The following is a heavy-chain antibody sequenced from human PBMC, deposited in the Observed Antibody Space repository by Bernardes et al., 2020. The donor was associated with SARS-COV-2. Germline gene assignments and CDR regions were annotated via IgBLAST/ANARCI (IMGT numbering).Heavy chain of an antibody. J-gene: IGHJ4*02. Sequence: SETLSLTCTVSGGSISSYYWSWIRQPPGKGLEWIGYIYYSGSTNYNPSLKSRVTISVDTSKNQFSLKLSSVTAADTAVYYCARHNPREGLLRIFDYWGQGTLVTVSS. CDR2: IYYSGST. CDR3: ARHNPREGLLRIFDY. CDR1: GGSISSYY. D-gene: IGHD2-21*01. V-gene: IGHV4-59*08.